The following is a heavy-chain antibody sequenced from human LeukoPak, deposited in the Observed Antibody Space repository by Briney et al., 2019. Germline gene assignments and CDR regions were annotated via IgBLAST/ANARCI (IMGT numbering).Heavy chain of an antibody. CDR2: IIPTFGIA. J-gene: IGHJ5*02. Sequence: SVKVSCKASGGTFISYAISWVRQAPGQGLEWMGRIIPTFGIANYAQKFQGRVTITADKSTSTAYMELSSLRSEDTAVYYCARDYGSGSYFPYNWFDPWGQGTLVTVSS. CDR1: GGTFISYA. D-gene: IGHD3-10*01. V-gene: IGHV1-69*04. CDR3: ARDYGSGSYFPYNWFDP.